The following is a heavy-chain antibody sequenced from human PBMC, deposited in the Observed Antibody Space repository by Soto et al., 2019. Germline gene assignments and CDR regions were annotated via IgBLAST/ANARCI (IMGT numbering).Heavy chain of an antibody. CDR3: AREARGVISGMDV. CDR2: ISNSGST. CDR1: GGTISDDY. V-gene: IGHV4-59*01. Sequence: SETLSLTCTVSGGTISDDYWSWFRQPPGKGLEWIGHISNSGSTNYNPTLKSRVAISIDTSKRQFSLKLSSVTAADTAVYYCAREARGVISGMDVWGQGTTVTVSS. J-gene: IGHJ6*02. D-gene: IGHD3-10*01.